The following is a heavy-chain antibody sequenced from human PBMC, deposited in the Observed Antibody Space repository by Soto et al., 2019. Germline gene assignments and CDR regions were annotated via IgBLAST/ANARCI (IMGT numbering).Heavy chain of an antibody. V-gene: IGHV2-26*01. D-gene: IGHD6-19*01. J-gene: IGHJ5*02. CDR1: GLSITDSEMG. CDR2: IDSSGEK. CDR3: ARRHLAVAVSRWLDP. Sequence: QVTLKESGPVLVKPTETLTLRCTVSGLSITDSEMGVSWIRQPPGQPLEWLAHIDSSGEKSYRTFLKSRLAISKDTSKSQIVLTMTNMDPADTATYYCARRHLAVAVSRWLDPWGQGIPVTVSS.